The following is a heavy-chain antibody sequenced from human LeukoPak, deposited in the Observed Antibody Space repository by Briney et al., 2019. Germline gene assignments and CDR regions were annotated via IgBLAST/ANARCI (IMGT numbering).Heavy chain of an antibody. CDR3: ARDGSSRWETWFDP. V-gene: IGHV1-2*02. D-gene: IGHD6-13*01. J-gene: IGHJ5*02. CDR2: IEPNSGGT. CDR1: GYTFSGYY. Sequence: ASVKVSCKASGYTFSGYYMHWVRQAPGQGLEWMGWIEPNSGGTNYAQKFQGRVTMTRDTSISTAYMEVSRLTSDDTAVYYCARDGSSRWETWFDPWGQGTLVTVSS.